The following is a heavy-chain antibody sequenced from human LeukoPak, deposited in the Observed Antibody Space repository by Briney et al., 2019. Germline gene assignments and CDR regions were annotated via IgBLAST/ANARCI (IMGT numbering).Heavy chain of an antibody. J-gene: IGHJ5*02. Sequence: GGSLKISFKGSGYSFTSYWIGWVRPMPGKGLEWMGSIYPGDSDTRYSPSFQGQVTISADKSISTAYLQWSSLKASDTAMYYCARRGYCSSTSCYSDLNWFDPWGQGTLVTVSS. CDR2: IYPGDSDT. CDR3: ARRGYCSSTSCYSDLNWFDP. CDR1: GYSFTSYW. D-gene: IGHD2-2*03. V-gene: IGHV5-51*01.